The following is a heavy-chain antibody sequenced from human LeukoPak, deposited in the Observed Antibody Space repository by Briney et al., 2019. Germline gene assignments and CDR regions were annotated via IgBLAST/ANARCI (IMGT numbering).Heavy chain of an antibody. J-gene: IGHJ3*02. D-gene: IGHD1-1*01. CDR2: ISGSGGST. V-gene: IGHV3-23*01. CDR1: GFTFSSYA. Sequence: GGSLRLSRAASGFTFSSYAMSWVRQAPGKGLEWVSAISGSGGSTYYADSVKGRFTISRDNSKNTLYLQMNSLRAEDTAVYYCAKSLPLPYNWNGGNKNDAFDIWGQGTMVTVSS. CDR3: AKSLPLPYNWNGGNKNDAFDI.